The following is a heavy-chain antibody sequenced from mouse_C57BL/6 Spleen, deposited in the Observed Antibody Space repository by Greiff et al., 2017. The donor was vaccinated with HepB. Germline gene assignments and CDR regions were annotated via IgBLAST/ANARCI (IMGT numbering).Heavy chain of an antibody. CDR3: ARQAIPNYFDD. J-gene: IGHJ2*01. V-gene: IGHV1-61*01. Sequence: QVQLQQPGAELVRPGSSVKLSCKASGYTFTSYWMDWVKQRPGPGLEWIGNIYPSDSETHYNQKFKDKATLTVDKSSSTAYMQLSSLTSEDSAVYYCARQAIPNYFDDWGPGTTRAVSS. CDR1: GYTFTSYW. CDR2: IYPSDSET. D-gene: IGHD3-2*02.